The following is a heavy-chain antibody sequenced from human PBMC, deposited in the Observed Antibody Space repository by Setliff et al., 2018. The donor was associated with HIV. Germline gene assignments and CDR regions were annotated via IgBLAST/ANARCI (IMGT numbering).Heavy chain of an antibody. CDR2: IYYSGST. CDR1: GASFSGYF. J-gene: IGHJ4*02. CDR3: ARRSAIRAFDY. V-gene: IGHV4-39*01. D-gene: IGHD2-15*01. Sequence: SETLSLTCTLYGASFSGYFWSWIRQPPGKGLEWIGSIYYSGSTYYNPSLKSRVTISVDTSKNQFSLKLSSVTAADTAVYYCARRSAIRAFDYWGQGTLVTVSS.